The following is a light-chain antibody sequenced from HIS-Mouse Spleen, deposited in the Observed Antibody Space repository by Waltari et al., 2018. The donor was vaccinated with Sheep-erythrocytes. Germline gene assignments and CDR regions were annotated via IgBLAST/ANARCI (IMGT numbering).Light chain of an antibody. CDR1: SSDVGGYNY. Sequence: QSALTQPRSVSGSPGQSVTISCPGTSSDVGGYNYVSWYQQHPGNAPKLMIYEGRKRPSGVSNRFSGSKSGNTASLTISGLQAEDEADYYCCSYAGSSTPWVFGGGTKLTVL. CDR3: CSYAGSSTPWV. V-gene: IGLV2-23*01. CDR2: EGR. J-gene: IGLJ3*02.